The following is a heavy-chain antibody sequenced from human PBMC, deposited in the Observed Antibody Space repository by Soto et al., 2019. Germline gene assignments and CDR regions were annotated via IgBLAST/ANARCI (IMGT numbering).Heavy chain of an antibody. CDR2: IRDSGST. CDR3: ARAMANYFDY. V-gene: IGHV4-31*03. CDR1: GGSVSSDDYS. Sequence: QVQLQESGPGLVKPSQTLSVTCTVSGGSVSSDDYSWSWIRQHPGKGLEWIGYIRDSGSTYYNPSLGGXVXIXXDPSKNHFSLRLRSVTAADTAVYYCARAMANYFDYWGQGTLVTASS. D-gene: IGHD2-8*01. J-gene: IGHJ4*02.